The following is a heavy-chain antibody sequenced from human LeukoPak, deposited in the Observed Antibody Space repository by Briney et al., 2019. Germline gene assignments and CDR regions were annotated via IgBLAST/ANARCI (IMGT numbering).Heavy chain of an antibody. D-gene: IGHD1-26*01. CDR3: ARGRVGATPRRGYFQH. V-gene: IGHV4-34*01. J-gene: IGHJ1*01. CDR2: INHSGST. Sequence: SETLSLTCAVSGWSFSGYYWSWIRQPPGKGLEWMGEINHSGSTNYNPSLKSRVTISVDTSKNQFSLKLSSVTAADTAVYYCARGRVGATPRRGYFQHWGQGTLVTVSS. CDR1: GWSFSGYY.